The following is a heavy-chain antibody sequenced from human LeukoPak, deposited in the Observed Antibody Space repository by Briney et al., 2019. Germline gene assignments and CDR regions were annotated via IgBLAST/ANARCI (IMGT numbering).Heavy chain of an antibody. V-gene: IGHV3-48*01. J-gene: IGHJ4*02. Sequence: GGSLRLSCAASVFTFSSYGMNWVRQAPGKGLEWVSYISSSSSTIYYADSGKGRFTISRDNAKNSLYLQMNSLRAEDAAVYYCAREHTPYGSGCTAAYWGQGTLVTVSS. D-gene: IGHD6-19*01. CDR3: AREHTPYGSGCTAAY. CDR2: ISSSSSTI. CDR1: VFTFSSYG.